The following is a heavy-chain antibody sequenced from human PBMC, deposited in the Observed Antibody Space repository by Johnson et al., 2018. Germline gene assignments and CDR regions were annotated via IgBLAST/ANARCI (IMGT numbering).Heavy chain of an antibody. CDR2: IKSNSDGGAR. V-gene: IGHV3-15*01. CDR3: STEREWPGVYTDV. CDR1: GLTFNIAW. J-gene: IGHJ6*02. Sequence: EVQLVESGGGLVKPGGSLRLSCEASGLTFNIAWMNWVRQAPGKGLEWVGRIKSNSDGGARDYGAAVKGRFIISRDDSKKTVYLQMNNLKTEDSAVYYCSTEREWPGVYTDVWGQGTTVNVFS. D-gene: IGHD3-10*01.